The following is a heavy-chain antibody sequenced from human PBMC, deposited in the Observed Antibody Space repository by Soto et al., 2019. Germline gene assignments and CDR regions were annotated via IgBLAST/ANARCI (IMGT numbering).Heavy chain of an antibody. V-gene: IGHV4-39*01. J-gene: IGHJ6*03. CDR2: IYYSGST. CDR1: GASISSSSYY. CDR3: ARLTGEYYYYMDV. Sequence: PSETLSLTCTVSGASISSSSYYWGWIRQPPGKGLEWIGSIYYSGSTYYNPSLKRRVAISVDTSKNQFSLKLSSVTAADTAVYYCARLTGEYYYYMDVWGKGTTVTVSS.